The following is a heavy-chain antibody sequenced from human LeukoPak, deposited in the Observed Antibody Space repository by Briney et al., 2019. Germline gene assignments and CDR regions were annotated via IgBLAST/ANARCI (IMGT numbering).Heavy chain of an antibody. CDR1: GFTFSDYS. D-gene: IGHD4/OR15-4a*01. CDR2: ISGSSSSI. Sequence: GGSLRLSCAASGFTFSDYSMTWVRQAPGKGLEWVSSISGSSSSIYYADSVKGRFTTSRDNSKNTLYLQMNSLRVEDTAVYFCARDPGAFPYFFDCWGQGTLVTVSS. J-gene: IGHJ4*02. V-gene: IGHV3-21*04. CDR3: ARDPGAFPYFFDC.